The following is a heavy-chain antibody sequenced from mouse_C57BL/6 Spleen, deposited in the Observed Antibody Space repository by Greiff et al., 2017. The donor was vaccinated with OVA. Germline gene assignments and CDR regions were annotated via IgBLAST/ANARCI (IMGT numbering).Heavy chain of an antibody. Sequence: EVQLVESGPGLAKPSQTLSLTCSVTGYSITSDYWNWIRKFPGNKLEYMGYISYSGSTYSNPSLKSRISITRDTSKKQYYLQLNSVTTEDTATYDCARLGTVVAPYWYFDVWGTGTTVTVSS. J-gene: IGHJ1*03. V-gene: IGHV3-8*01. CDR2: ISYSGST. CDR3: ARLGTVVAPYWYFDV. D-gene: IGHD1-1*01. CDR1: GYSITSDY.